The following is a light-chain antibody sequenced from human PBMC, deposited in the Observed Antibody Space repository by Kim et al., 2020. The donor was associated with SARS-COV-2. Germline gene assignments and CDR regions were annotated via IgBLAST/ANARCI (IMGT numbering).Light chain of an antibody. V-gene: IGKV3-11*01. Sequence: EIVLTQSPATLSLSPGERASLSCRASQSVGTSLVWYQQKVGQAPRLLIYDASKRATDIPAKFSGSGSGTDFTLTISNLESEDFAVYYCHQRSDWPLTFGGGTKVDI. CDR3: HQRSDWPLT. CDR2: DAS. CDR1: QSVGTS. J-gene: IGKJ4*01.